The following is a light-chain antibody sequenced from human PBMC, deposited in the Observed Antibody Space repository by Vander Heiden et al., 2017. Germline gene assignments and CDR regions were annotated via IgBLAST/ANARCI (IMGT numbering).Light chain of an antibody. V-gene: IGLV2-14*01. CDR3: SSYTSSNTLVV. CDR1: TSDIGGYNY. CDR2: DVS. Sequence: QSALTQPASASGSPGQSITIPCTGTTSDIGGYNYVSWYQHHPGKAPKLMIHDVSQRPSGVSSRFSGSKSGNTASLTISGLQAEDEADYYCSSYTSSNTLVVFGGGTKLTVL. J-gene: IGLJ2*01.